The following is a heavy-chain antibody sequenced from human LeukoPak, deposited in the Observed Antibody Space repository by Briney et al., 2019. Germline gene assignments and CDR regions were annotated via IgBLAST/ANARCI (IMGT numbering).Heavy chain of an antibody. Sequence: ASVKVSCKASGYTFTSYGISWVRQAPGQGLEWMGWISAYNGITNYTQKLQGRVTMTTDTSTSTAYMELRSLRSDDTAVYYCARDRIESSLGPRVVIKLGWFDPWGQGTLVTVSS. CDR2: ISAYNGIT. D-gene: IGHD3-3*01. CDR1: GYTFTSYG. J-gene: IGHJ5*02. CDR3: ARDRIESSLGPRVVIKLGWFDP. V-gene: IGHV1-18*01.